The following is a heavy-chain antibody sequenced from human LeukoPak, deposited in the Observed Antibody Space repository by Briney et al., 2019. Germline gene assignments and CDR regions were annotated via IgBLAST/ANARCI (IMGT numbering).Heavy chain of an antibody. CDR2: ISSNGGST. V-gene: IGHV3-64D*09. D-gene: IGHD6-13*01. CDR1: GFTFKSYP. J-gene: IGHJ4*02. Sequence: GGSLRLSCSAAGFTFKSYPMHWVRQAPGKGLEFVSAISSNGGSTYYADSVKGRLTISRDNSKNTLYLQMSSLRAEDTALYYCARVTFSSSWYYFDYWGQGTLVTVS. CDR3: ARVTFSSSWYYFDY.